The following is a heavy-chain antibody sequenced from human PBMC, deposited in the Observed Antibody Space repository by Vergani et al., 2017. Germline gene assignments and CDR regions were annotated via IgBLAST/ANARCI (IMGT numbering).Heavy chain of an antibody. J-gene: IGHJ1*01. D-gene: IGHD1-1*01. V-gene: IGHV3-30*03. CDR2: ISYDGTQK. CDR1: GFTSSYYG. Sequence: QVHLVESGGGVVQPGRSLRLSCVVSGFTSSYYGMHWVRQAPGKGLEWVAVISYDGTQKYYADSVKGRFTISRDNSKSTLYLQMNSLRTEDTAVYYCATKSCGTPGCQIGSFSEWGQGTLVTVSS. CDR3: ATKSCGTPGCQIGSFSE.